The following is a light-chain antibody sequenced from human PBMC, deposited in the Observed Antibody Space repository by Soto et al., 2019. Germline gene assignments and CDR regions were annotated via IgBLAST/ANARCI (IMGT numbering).Light chain of an antibody. J-gene: IGLJ1*01. CDR2: EVS. Sequence: QSALTQPASVSGSPGQSITISCTGTSSDVGSYNLVSWYQQHPGKAPKLMIYEVSKRPSGVANRFSGSKTGNTASLTISGVQAEYETDYYCCSYAGSSTLYVFGTGTKLTVL. V-gene: IGLV2-23*02. CDR1: SSDVGSYNL. CDR3: CSYAGSSTLYV.